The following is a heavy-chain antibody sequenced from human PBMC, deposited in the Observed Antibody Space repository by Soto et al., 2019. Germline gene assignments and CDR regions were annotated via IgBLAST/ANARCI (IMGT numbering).Heavy chain of an antibody. CDR2: MNPNSGNT. J-gene: IGHJ5*02. D-gene: IGHD6-19*01. Sequence: EASVKVSCKASGYTFTSDDINGVRQATGQGLEWMGRMNPNSGNTDYAQKFQGRVTMTRDTSISTAYMELSSLRSEDTAVYYCARGGPVAGTRWFDPWGQGTLVTVHS. CDR1: GYTFTSDD. V-gene: IGHV1-8*01. CDR3: ARGGPVAGTRWFDP.